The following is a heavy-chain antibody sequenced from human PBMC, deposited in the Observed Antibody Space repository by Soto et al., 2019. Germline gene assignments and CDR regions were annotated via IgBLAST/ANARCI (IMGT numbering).Heavy chain of an antibody. D-gene: IGHD2-2*01. CDR3: ARSPAAMKGWFDP. CDR2: INAGNGNT. J-gene: IGHJ5*02. V-gene: IGHV1-3*01. CDR1: GYTFTSYA. Sequence: VASVKVSCKASGYTFTSYAMHWVRQAPGQRLEWMGWINAGNGNTKYSQKFQGRVTITRDTSASTAYMELSSLRSEDTAVYYCARSPAAMKGWFDPWGQGTLVTVSS.